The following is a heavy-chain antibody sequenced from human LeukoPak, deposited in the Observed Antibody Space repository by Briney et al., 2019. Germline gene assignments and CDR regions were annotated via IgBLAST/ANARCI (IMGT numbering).Heavy chain of an antibody. V-gene: IGHV3-21*01. CDR2: ISSSSSYI. CDR1: GFTFSSYS. CDR3: ARDYYGSGSYSGAPRDAFDI. J-gene: IGHJ3*02. D-gene: IGHD3-10*01. Sequence: GGSLRLSCAASGFTFSSYSMNWVRQAPGKGLEWVSSISSSSSYIYYADSVKGRFTISRDNAKNSLYLQMNSLRAEDTAVYYCARDYYGSGSYSGAPRDAFDIWGQGTMVTVSS.